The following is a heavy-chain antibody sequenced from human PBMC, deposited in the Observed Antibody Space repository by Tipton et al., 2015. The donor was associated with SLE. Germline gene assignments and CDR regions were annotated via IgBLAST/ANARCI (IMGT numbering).Heavy chain of an antibody. CDR3: ARGKYYFDY. CDR2: ISSGSST. CDR1: GFTFSDYY. V-gene: IGHV3-11*06. J-gene: IGHJ4*02. Sequence: SLRLSCTGSGFTFSDYYMSWVRQAPGKGLEWVSYISSGSSTRNYAKNSLFLHMNSLRAEDTAVYYCARGKYYFDYWGQGALVTVSS.